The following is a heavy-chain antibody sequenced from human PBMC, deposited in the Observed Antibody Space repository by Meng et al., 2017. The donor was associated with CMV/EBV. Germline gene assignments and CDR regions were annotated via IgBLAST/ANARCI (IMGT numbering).Heavy chain of an antibody. CDR3: ARSYSGYDYWIDP. V-gene: IGHV1-2*02. CDR1: GYTFTGYY. J-gene: IGHJ5*02. CDR2: INPNSGGT. Sequence: ASVKVSCKASGYTFTGYYMHWVRQAPGQGLEWMGWINPNSGGTNYAQKFQGRVTMTRDTSISTAYMELSRLRSDDTAVYYCARSYSGYDYWIDPWGQGTLVTVSS. D-gene: IGHD5-12*01.